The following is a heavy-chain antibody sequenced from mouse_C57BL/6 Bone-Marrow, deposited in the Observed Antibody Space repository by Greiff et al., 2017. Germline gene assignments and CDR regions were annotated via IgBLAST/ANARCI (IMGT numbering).Heavy chain of an antibody. CDR3: ARGFTTVVYWYFDV. D-gene: IGHD1-1*01. V-gene: IGHV1-55*01. J-gene: IGHJ1*03. Sequence: QVQLQQPGAELVKPGASVKMSCKASGYTFTSYWITWVKQRPGQGLEWIGDIYPGSGSTNYNEKFTSKATLTVDTSSSTAYMQLSSLTSEDSAVYYFARGFTTVVYWYFDVWGTGTTVTVSS. CDR1: GYTFTSYW. CDR2: IYPGSGST.